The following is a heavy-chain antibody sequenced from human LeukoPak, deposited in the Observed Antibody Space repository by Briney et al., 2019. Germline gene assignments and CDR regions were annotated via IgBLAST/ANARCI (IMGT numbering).Heavy chain of an antibody. Sequence: SLRLSCAASGFTFSSYGKHWVRQAPGKGLEWVAVIWFDGTNKYFADSVKGRFTISRDNSKNTLYLQMNSLRAEDTAVYYCARRDGYNADFDYWGQGTLVTVSS. D-gene: IGHD5-24*01. J-gene: IGHJ4*02. CDR1: GFTFSSYG. CDR3: ARRDGYNADFDY. CDR2: IWFDGTNK. V-gene: IGHV3-33*01.